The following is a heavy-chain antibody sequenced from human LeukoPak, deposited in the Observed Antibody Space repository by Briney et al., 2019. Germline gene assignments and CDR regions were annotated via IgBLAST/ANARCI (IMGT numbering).Heavy chain of an antibody. J-gene: IGHJ4*02. CDR1: GYSISSGYY. CDR3: ARGLNDSWTGENY. V-gene: IGHV4-38-2*02. CDR2: INRSGST. Sequence: SSETLSLTCTVSGYSISSGYYWGWIRQPPGKGLEWIGEINRSGSTNYNPSLKSRVTISLDTSKSQFSLKVRYVTAADTAVYYCARGLNDSWTGENYWGQGTLVTVSS. D-gene: IGHD3-3*01.